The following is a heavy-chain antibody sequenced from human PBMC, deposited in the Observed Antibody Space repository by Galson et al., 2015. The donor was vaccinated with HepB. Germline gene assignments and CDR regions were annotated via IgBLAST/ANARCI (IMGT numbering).Heavy chain of an antibody. D-gene: IGHD4-17*01. J-gene: IGHJ6*02. CDR3: ARAGYGDYEEGVDV. CDR2: INAGNGNT. Sequence: SVKVSCKASGYTFTRYAMHWVRQAPGQRLEWMGWINAGNGNTKYSQKFQGRVTITRDTSASTAYMELSSLRSEDTAVCYCARAGYGDYEEGVDVWGQGTTVTVSS. V-gene: IGHV1-3*01. CDR1: GYTFTRYA.